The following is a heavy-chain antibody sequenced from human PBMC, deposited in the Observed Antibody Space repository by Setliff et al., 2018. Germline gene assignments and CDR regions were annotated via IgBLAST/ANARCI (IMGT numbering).Heavy chain of an antibody. V-gene: IGHV4-34*01. Sequence: ASETLSLTCAIYGQSFSDYYRSWVRQPPGKGLEWIGEIYHSGSTNYNPSLKSRVTISVDTSKNQFSLKLSSVTAADTAVYYCARDRQYCSSPTCYSSYFYYYGMDVWGQGTTVTVSS. J-gene: IGHJ6*02. CDR2: IYHSGST. D-gene: IGHD2-2*02. CDR3: ARDRQYCSSPTCYSSYFYYYGMDV. CDR1: GQSFSDYY.